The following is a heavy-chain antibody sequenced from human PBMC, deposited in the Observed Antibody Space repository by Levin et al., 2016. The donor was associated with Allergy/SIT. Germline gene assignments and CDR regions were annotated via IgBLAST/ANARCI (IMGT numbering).Heavy chain of an antibody. D-gene: IGHD4/OR15-4a*01. Sequence: GGSLRLSCAASGFTFNTHWMHWVRQVPGEGLPWVSRINGAGTTTNYADSVKGRFTVSRDNAKNTMYLQMNSLRAEDTAVYYCTRSSDYGPDYWGQGTLVTVSS. CDR3: TRSSDYGPDY. CDR2: INGAGTTT. CDR1: GFTFNTHW. V-gene: IGHV3-74*01. J-gene: IGHJ4*02.